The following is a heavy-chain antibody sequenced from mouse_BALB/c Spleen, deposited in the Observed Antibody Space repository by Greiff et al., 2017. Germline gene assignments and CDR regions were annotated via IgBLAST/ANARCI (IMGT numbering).Heavy chain of an antibody. CDR3: ARHPDYAVQFAY. D-gene: IGHD1-1*01. V-gene: IGHV5-12-2*01. CDR2: ISNGGGST. CDR1: GFTFSSYT. Sequence: EVKLMESGGGLVQPGGSLKLSCAASGFTFSSYTMSWVRQTPEKRLEWVAYISNGGGSTYYPDTVKGRFTISRDNAKNTLYLQMSSLKSEDTAMYYCARHPDYAVQFAYWGQGTLVTVSA. J-gene: IGHJ3*01.